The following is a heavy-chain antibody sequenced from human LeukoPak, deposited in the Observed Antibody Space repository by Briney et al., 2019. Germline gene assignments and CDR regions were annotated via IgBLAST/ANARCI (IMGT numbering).Heavy chain of an antibody. J-gene: IGHJ6*04. CDR3: AELGITMIAGV. CDR1: GFTFSSYA. D-gene: IGHD3-22*01. CDR2: ISGSGGST. V-gene: IGHV3-23*01. Sequence: GGSLRLSCAASGFTFSSYAMSWVRQAPGKGLEWVSAISGSGGSTYYADSVKGRFTISRDNAKNSLYLQMNSLRAEDTAVYYCAELGITMIAGVWGKGTTVTISS.